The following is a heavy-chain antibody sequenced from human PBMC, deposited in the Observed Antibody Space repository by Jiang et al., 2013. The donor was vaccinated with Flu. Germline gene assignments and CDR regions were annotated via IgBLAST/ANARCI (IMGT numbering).Heavy chain of an antibody. V-gene: IGHV1-69*01. CDR2: IIPIFGTA. CDR1: GGTFSSYA. D-gene: IGHD6-13*01. Sequence: SGAEVKKPGSSVKVSCKASGGTFSSYAISWVRQAPGQGLEWMGGIIPIFGTANYAQKFQGRVTITADESTSTAYMELSSLRSEDTAVYYCARAPRGRFREKRMGIAAAGTNRVNYY. CDR3: ARAPRGRFREKRMGIAAAGTNRVNYY. J-gene: IGHJ6*01.